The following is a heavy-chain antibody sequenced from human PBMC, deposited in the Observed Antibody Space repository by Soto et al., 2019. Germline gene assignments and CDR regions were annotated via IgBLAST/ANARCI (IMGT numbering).Heavy chain of an antibody. Sequence: GGSLRLSCAASGFTFSSYGMHWVRQAPGKGLEWVAVIWYDGSNKYYADSVKGRFTISRENAKNSLYLQMNSLRAEDTAVYYCAREAPRIAAAGSRVIYGMDVWGQGTTVTVSS. CDR2: IWYDGSNK. CDR3: AREAPRIAAAGSRVIYGMDV. V-gene: IGHV3-33*01. J-gene: IGHJ6*02. CDR1: GFTFSSYG. D-gene: IGHD6-13*01.